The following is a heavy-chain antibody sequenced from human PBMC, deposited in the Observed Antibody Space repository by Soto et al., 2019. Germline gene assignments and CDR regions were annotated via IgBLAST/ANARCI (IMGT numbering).Heavy chain of an antibody. J-gene: IGHJ5*02. CDR2: IIPIFGTA. D-gene: IGHD3-3*01. V-gene: IGHV1-69*01. Sequence: QVQLVQSGAEVKKPGSSVKVSCKASGGTFSSYAISWVRQAPGQGLEWMGGIIPIFGTANYAQKFQGRVTITEDESTSTAYMELSSLRSEDMAVYYCALSQGAYDFWSGYDNWFDPWGQGTLVTVSS. CDR1: GGTFSSYA. CDR3: ALSQGAYDFWSGYDNWFDP.